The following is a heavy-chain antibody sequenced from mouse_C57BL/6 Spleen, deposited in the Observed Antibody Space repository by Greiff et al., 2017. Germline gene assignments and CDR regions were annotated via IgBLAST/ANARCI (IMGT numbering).Heavy chain of an antibody. CDR3: ARKELGRVAWLAY. CDR2: IWSGGST. Sequence: VQLQQSGPGLVQPSQSLSITCTVSGFSLTSYGVHWVRQSPGKGLEWLGVIWSGGSTDYNAAFISRRSISKDNSKSQVFFKMNSLQADDTAIYYCARKELGRVAWLAYWGQGTLVTVSA. CDR1: GFSLTSYG. V-gene: IGHV2-2*01. D-gene: IGHD4-1*01. J-gene: IGHJ3*01.